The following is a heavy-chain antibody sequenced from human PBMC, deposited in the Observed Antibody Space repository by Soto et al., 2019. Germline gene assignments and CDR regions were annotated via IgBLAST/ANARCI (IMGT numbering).Heavy chain of an antibody. CDR2: TYYRSKWYS. D-gene: IGHD6-19*01. J-gene: IGHJ4*02. CDR3: ARGSYYSGWV. V-gene: IGHV6-1*01. Sequence: SQTLSLTCAISGVSVSSTSASWSLIRQSPSRGLEWLGRTYYRSKWYSDYAVSVKSRITINPDTSKNQFSLQLNSVTPEDTAVYYCARGSYYSGWVWGQGTLVTVSS. CDR1: GVSVSSTSAS.